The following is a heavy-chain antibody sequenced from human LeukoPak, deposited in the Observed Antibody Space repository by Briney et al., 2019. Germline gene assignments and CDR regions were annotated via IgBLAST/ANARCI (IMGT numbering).Heavy chain of an antibody. CDR3: ARDVRHRYCSSTSCYRGWFDP. V-gene: IGHV1-18*01. J-gene: IGHJ5*02. Sequence: ASVKVSCKASGYTFTSYGISWVRQAPGQGLEWMGWISAYNGNTNYAQKLQGRVTMTTDTSTSTAYMELSSLRSEDTAVYYCARDVRHRYCSSTSCYRGWFDPWGQGTLVTVSS. CDR1: GYTFTSYG. CDR2: ISAYNGNT. D-gene: IGHD2-2*01.